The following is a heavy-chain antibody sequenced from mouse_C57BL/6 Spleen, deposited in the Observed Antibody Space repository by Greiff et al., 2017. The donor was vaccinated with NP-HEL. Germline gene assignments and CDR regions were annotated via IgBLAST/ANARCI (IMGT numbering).Heavy chain of an antibody. V-gene: IGHV1-15*01. CDR2: IDPETGGT. CDR3: THYGNLFAY. J-gene: IGHJ3*01. CDR1: GYTFTDYE. Sequence: QVQLKESGAELVRPGASVTLSCKASGYTFTDYEMHWVKQTPVHGLEWIGAIDPETGGTAYNQKFKGKAILTADKSSSTAYMELRSLTSEDSAVYYCTHYGNLFAYWGQGTLVTVSA. D-gene: IGHD2-1*01.